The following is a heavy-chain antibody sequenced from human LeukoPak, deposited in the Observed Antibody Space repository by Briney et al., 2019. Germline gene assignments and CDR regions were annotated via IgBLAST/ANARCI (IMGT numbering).Heavy chain of an antibody. V-gene: IGHV3-72*01. CDR3: ARGGPYGGNSAFDY. Sequence: GGSLRLSCAVSGFXFSDHYIDWVRQAPGKGLEWVGRSRNKADSYTTEHAASVKGRFTISRDDSKNSLYLQMNYLKTEDTAVYYCARGGPYGGNSAFDYWAREPWSPSPQ. CDR1: GFXFSDHY. CDR2: SRNKADSYTT. J-gene: IGHJ4*02. D-gene: IGHD4-23*01.